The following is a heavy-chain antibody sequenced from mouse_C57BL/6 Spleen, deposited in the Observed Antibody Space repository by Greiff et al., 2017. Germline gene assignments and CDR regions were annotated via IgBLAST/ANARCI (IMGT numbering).Heavy chain of an antibody. J-gene: IGHJ1*03. Sequence: EVKVVESGGGLVKPGGSLKLSCAASGFTFSSYAMSWVRQTPEKRLEWVATISDGGSYTYYPDNVKGRFTISRDNAKNNLYLQMSHLKSEDTAMYYFARGLLLRWYFDVWGTGTTVTVSS. CDR1: GFTFSSYA. V-gene: IGHV5-4*03. CDR3: ARGLLLRWYFDV. CDR2: ISDGGSYT. D-gene: IGHD1-1*01.